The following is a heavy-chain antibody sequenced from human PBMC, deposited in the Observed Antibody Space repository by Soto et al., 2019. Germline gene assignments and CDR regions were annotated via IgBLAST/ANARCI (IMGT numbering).Heavy chain of an antibody. V-gene: IGHV4-30-4*01. CDR2: IYYSGST. Sequence: PSETLSLTCTVSGGSISSGDYYWSWIRQPPGKGLEWIGYIYYSGSTYYNPSLKSRVTISVDTSKNQFSLKLSSVTAADTAVYYCAREGAMVMDAGYYYGMDVWGQGTTVTVSS. CDR3: AREGAMVMDAGYYYGMDV. J-gene: IGHJ6*02. CDR1: GGSISSGDYY. D-gene: IGHD5-18*01.